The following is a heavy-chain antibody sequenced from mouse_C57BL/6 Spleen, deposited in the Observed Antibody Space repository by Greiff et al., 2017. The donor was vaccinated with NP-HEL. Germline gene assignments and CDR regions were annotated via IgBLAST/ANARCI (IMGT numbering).Heavy chain of an antibody. CDR3: ARGSSGPFDY. CDR2: IYPSDSET. CDR1: GYTFTSYW. J-gene: IGHJ2*01. D-gene: IGHD3-2*02. Sequence: QVQLQQPGAELVRPGSSVKLSCKASGYTFTSYWMDWVKQRPGQGLEWIGNIYPSDSETHYNQKFKDKATLTVDKSSSTAYMQLSSLASGGSAVYYVARGSSGPFDYWGQGTTLTVSS. V-gene: IGHV1-61*01.